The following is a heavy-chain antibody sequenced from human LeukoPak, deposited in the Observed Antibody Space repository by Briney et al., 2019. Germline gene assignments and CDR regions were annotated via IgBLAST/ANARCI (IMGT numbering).Heavy chain of an antibody. CDR3: ARRVEMATIYAFDI. Sequence: GGSLRLSCAASGFTFDDYGMSWVRQAPGKGLEWVSGINWNGGSTGYADSVKGRFTISRDNAKNSLYLQMNSLRAEDTALYYCARRVEMATIYAFDIWGQGTMVTVSS. CDR2: INWNGGST. D-gene: IGHD5-24*01. J-gene: IGHJ3*02. CDR1: GFTFDDYG. V-gene: IGHV3-20*04.